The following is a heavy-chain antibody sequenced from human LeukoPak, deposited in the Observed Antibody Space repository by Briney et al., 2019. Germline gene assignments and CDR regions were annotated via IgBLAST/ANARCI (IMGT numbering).Heavy chain of an antibody. CDR3: ARDGEMANFDY. D-gene: IGHD5-24*01. J-gene: IGHJ4*02. CDR1: GFTFSGSA. V-gene: IGHV3-73*01. CDR2: IRSKANSYAT. Sequence: GGSLRLSCAASGFTFSGSAMHWVRQASGKGLEWVGRIRSKANSYATAYAASVKGRFTISRDDSKNTAYLQMNSLKTEDTAVYYCARDGEMANFDYWGQGTLVTVSS.